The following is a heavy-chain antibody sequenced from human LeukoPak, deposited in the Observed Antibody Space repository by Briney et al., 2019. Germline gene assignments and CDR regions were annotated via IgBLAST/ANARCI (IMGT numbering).Heavy chain of an antibody. J-gene: IGHJ4*02. CDR2: IYSGGST. CDR1: GFTVSSNY. V-gene: IGHV3-66*01. CDR3: ARDLTLDYGGNSGYFDY. D-gene: IGHD4-23*01. Sequence: GGSLRLSCAASGFTVSSNYMSWVRQAPGKGLEWVSVIYSGGSTYYADSVKGRFTISRDNSKNTLYLQINSLRAEDTAVYYCARDLTLDYGGNSGYFDYWGQGTLVTVSS.